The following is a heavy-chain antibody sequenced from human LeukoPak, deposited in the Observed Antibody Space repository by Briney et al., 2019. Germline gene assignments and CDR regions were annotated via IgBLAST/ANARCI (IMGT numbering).Heavy chain of an antibody. CDR1: GFAFSSDA. V-gene: IGHV3-23*01. CDR2: ISGSGGST. CDR3: AKDGFPVGATGSDAFDI. Sequence: GGSLRLSCAASGFAFSSDAMSWVRQAPGKGLGWVSAISGSGGSTYYADSVKGRFTISRDNSKNTLYLQMNSLRAEDTAVYYCAKDGFPVGATGSDAFDIWGQGTMVTVSS. D-gene: IGHD1-26*01. J-gene: IGHJ3*02.